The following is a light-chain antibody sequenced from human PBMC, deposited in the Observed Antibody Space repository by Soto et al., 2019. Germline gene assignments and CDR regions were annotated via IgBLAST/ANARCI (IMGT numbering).Light chain of an antibody. Sequence: QSVLTQPPSASGSPGQSVIISCAGSSSDIGAYDYVSWFQQHPGKAPKLLIYEGSKRPSGVSNRFSGSKSGNTASLTISGLQAEDEADYYCCSYAGSSTWVFGGGTKLTVL. CDR2: EGS. J-gene: IGLJ3*02. V-gene: IGLV2-23*01. CDR3: CSYAGSSTWV. CDR1: SSDIGAYDY.